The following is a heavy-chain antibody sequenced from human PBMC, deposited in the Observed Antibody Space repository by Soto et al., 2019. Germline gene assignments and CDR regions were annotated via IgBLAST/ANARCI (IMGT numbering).Heavy chain of an antibody. CDR2: IYPGDSDT. CDR1: GYSFTSYW. Sequence: PGESRKISCKGSGYSFTSYWIGWVRQMPGKGLEWMGIIYPGDSDTRYSPSFQGQVTISADKSISTAYLQWSSLKASDTAMYYCARYDFRDDILTKGGQGGYYYYGMDVWGQGTTVTVSS. D-gene: IGHD3-9*01. V-gene: IGHV5-51*01. J-gene: IGHJ6*02. CDR3: ARYDFRDDILTKGGQGGYYYYGMDV.